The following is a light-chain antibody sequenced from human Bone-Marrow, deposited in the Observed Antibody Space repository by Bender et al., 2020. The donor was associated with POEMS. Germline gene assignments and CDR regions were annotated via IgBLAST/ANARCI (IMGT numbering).Light chain of an antibody. CDR1: SSDVGGYNH. CDR2: DVG. CDR3: SSYTSRSTPQYV. V-gene: IGLV2-14*03. Sequence: QSALTQPASVSGSPGQSITISCSGSSSDVGGYNHVSWYQQHPGEAPKLIIYDVGNRPSGVSNRFSASKSGNTASLTISGLQAEDEADYYCSSYTSRSTPQYVFGTGTKVTVL. J-gene: IGLJ1*01.